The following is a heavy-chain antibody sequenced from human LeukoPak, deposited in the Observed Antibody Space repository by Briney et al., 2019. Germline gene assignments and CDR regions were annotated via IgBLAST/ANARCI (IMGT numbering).Heavy chain of an antibody. CDR1: GYTFIAYY. V-gene: IGHV1-2*02. D-gene: IGHD3-3*01. CDR2: INPNSGAT. CDR3: ARGVLRGRGSFDY. J-gene: IGHJ4*03. Sequence: GASVKVSCKASGYTFIAYYIHWMRQAPGQGLEWMGWINPNSGATNYAQKFQGRITMTRDTSINTAYKELYSLNSDDTAVYFCARGVLRGRGSFDYWGQGSLVTVSS.